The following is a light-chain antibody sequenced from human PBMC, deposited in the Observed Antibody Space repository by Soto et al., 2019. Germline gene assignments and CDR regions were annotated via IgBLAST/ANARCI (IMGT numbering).Light chain of an antibody. Sequence: EVLLTQSPGTLSLSPGDRATLSCRASQSVTSSFLAWYQQKPGQAPGLLIYGASTRATGIPARFSGSGSGTEFALTISSLQSEDFAVYYCQQYNNWPPITFGQGTRLEIK. CDR1: QSVTSS. J-gene: IGKJ5*01. V-gene: IGKV3-15*01. CDR2: GAS. CDR3: QQYNNWPPIT.